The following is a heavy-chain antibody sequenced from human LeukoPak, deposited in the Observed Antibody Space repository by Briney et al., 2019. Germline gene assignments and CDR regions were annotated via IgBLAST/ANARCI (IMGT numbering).Heavy chain of an antibody. CDR1: GGSISSSSCY. Sequence: SETLSLTCTVSGGSISSSSCYWGWIRQPPGKGLEWIGSIYYSGSTYYNPSLKSRVTISVDTSKNQFSLKLSSVTAADTAVYYCASDMVRGVIMDWYFDLWGRGTLVTVSS. V-gene: IGHV4-39*01. J-gene: IGHJ2*01. CDR3: ASDMVRGVIMDWYFDL. D-gene: IGHD3-10*01. CDR2: IYYSGST.